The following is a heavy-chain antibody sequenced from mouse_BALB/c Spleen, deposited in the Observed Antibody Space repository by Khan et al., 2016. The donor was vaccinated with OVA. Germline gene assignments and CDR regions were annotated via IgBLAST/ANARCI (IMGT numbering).Heavy chain of an antibody. CDR3: TRLADYYDSEGFAY. Sequence: EVELVESGGDLVKPGGSLKLSCAASGFTFSTYGMSWVRQTPDKRLEWVATVSTGGSYTYYPDSVKGRFTISRDNAKNTLYLQMSGLKSEDTAMFYGTRLADYYDSEGFAYWGQGTLVTVSA. CDR1: GFTFSTYG. V-gene: IGHV5-6*01. CDR2: VSTGGSYT. D-gene: IGHD1-1*01. J-gene: IGHJ3*01.